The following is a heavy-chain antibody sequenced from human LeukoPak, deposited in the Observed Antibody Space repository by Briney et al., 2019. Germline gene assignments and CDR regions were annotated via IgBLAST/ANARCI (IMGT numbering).Heavy chain of an antibody. D-gene: IGHD3-10*01. J-gene: IGHJ3*02. CDR3: AREGLWFGELLGRAFDI. Sequence: SETLSLTCTVSGGSISSYYWSWIRQPPGKGLEWIGYIYYSGSTNYNPSLKSRVTISVDTSKNQFSLKLSSVTAADTAVYYCAREGLWFGELLGRAFDIWGQGTMVTVSS. CDR1: GGSISSYY. V-gene: IGHV4-59*01. CDR2: IYYSGST.